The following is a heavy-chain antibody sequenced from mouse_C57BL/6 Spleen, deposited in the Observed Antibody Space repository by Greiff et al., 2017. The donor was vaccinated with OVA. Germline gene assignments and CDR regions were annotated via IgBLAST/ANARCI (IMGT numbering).Heavy chain of an antibody. D-gene: IGHD2-3*01. V-gene: IGHV1-39*01. J-gene: IGHJ4*01. Sequence: VQLKESGPELVKPGASVKISCKASGYSFTDYNMNWVKQSNGKSLEWIGVINPNYGTTSYNQKFKGKATLTVDQSSSTAYMQLNSLTSEDSAVYYCAGIYDGYYYAMDYWGQGTSVTVSS. CDR2: INPNYGTT. CDR1: GYSFTDYN. CDR3: AGIYDGYYYAMDY.